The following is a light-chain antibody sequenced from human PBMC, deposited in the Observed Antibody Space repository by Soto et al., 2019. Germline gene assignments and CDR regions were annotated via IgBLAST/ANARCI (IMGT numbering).Light chain of an antibody. Sequence: DIVMTQSPGTLSVSPGERATLSCRASQSVGTNLAWYQQRPGQAPRLLVYGASTRASGIPPRFSGSGSGTDFTLTISRLEPEDFAVYYCQQYVSSPWAFGQGTKVEI. CDR1: QSVGTN. CDR3: QQYVSSPWA. CDR2: GAS. V-gene: IGKV3-15*01. J-gene: IGKJ1*01.